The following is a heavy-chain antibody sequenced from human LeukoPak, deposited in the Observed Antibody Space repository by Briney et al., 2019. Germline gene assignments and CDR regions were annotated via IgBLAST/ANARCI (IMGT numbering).Heavy chain of an antibody. V-gene: IGHV4-34*01. J-gene: IGHJ5*02. CDR2: INHSGNT. D-gene: IGHD2-21*02. Sequence: SETLSLTCAVYGGSFSGYYWSWIRQPPGKGLEWIGEINHSGNTNYNPSLKSRVTISVDTSKNQFSLKLSSVTAADTAVYYCARGAMTVNWFDPWGQGTLVTVSS. CDR3: ARGAMTVNWFDP. CDR1: GGSFSGYY.